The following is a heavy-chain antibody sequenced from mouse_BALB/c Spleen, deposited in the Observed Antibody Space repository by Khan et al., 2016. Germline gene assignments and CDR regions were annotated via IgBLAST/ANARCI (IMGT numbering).Heavy chain of an antibody. CDR2: INPSNGDT. CDR1: GYTFTSYY. D-gene: IGHD2-4*01. J-gene: IGHJ3*01. CDR3: TRAGYDYPFAY. Sequence: QVQLQQSGAELVKPGASVQLSCKASGYTFTSYYMYWVKQRPGQGLEWIGEINPSNGDTNFNERFKSKATLTVDKSSSTTYMQFSSLTSEDSAVYYCTRAGYDYPFAYWGQGTLVTVSA. V-gene: IGHV1S81*02.